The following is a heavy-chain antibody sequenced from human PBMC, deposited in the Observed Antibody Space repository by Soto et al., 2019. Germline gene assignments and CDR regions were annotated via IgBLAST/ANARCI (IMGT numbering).Heavy chain of an antibody. CDR1: GFTFSSYG. V-gene: IGHV3-30*18. J-gene: IGHJ4*02. CDR3: AKDEGGLELTYYFDY. Sequence: GGSLRLSCAASGFTFSSYGMHWVRQAPGKGLEWVAVISYDGSNKYYADSVKGRFTISRDNSKNTLYLQMNSLRAEDTAVYYCAKDEGGLELTYYFDYWGQGTLVTVSS. CDR2: ISYDGSNK. D-gene: IGHD1-7*01.